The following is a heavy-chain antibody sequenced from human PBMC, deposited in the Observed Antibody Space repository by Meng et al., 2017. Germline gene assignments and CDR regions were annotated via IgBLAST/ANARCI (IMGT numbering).Heavy chain of an antibody. CDR2: IYYSGST. V-gene: IGHV4-59*01. Sequence: QVRLQDPGPGLVKPSETLSLTCTDSGGSISSYYWSWIRQPPGKGLEWIGYIYYSGSTNYNPSLKSRVTISVDTSKNQFSLKLSSVTAADTAVYYCARGYDFWSGQYYFDYWGQGTLVTVSS. J-gene: IGHJ4*02. CDR3: ARGYDFWSGQYYFDY. D-gene: IGHD3-3*01. CDR1: GGSISSYY.